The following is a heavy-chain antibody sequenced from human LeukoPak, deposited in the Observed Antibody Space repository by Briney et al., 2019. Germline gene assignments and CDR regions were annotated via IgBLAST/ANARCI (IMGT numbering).Heavy chain of an antibody. V-gene: IGHV3-74*03. J-gene: IGHJ4*02. Sequence: GGSLRLSCAASGFPSGTYLMHWVRQAPGKGLVWVSHINSDGSSTAYADSVKGRFTISRDNAKNTLYPQMNSLRAEDTAVYYCARDRDHSFDYWGQGTLVTVSS. CDR1: GFPSGTYL. CDR2: INSDGSST. CDR3: ARDRDHSFDY.